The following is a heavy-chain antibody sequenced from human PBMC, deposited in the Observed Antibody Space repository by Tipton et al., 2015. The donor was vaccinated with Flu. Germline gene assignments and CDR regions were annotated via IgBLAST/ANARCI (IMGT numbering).Heavy chain of an antibody. Sequence: LRLSCTVSSASISGGDYYWNWVRQHPWKGLEYIGYIFSSGSTYYNPSLESRVTISVDSSTNQIYLKVRSVTAADTSVYYCGRERWSGSHWGAFKSWGQGIIVTVSS. D-gene: IGHD1-26*01. V-gene: IGHV4-31*03. CDR1: SASISGGDYY. J-gene: IGHJ3*02. CDR2: IFSSGST. CDR3: GRERWSGSHWGAFKS.